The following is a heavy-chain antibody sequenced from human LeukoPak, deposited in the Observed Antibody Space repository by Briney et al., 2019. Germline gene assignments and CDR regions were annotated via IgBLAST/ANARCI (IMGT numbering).Heavy chain of an antibody. J-gene: IGHJ4*02. CDR3: ARNGPTRGYFDY. Sequence: SSETLSLTCTVSGGSISSYYWSWIRQPPGKGLEWIGYIYYSGSTNYNPSLKSRVTISVDTSKNQFSLKLSSVTAADTAVYYCARNGPTRGYFDYWGQGTLVTVSS. CDR1: GGSISSYY. CDR2: IYYSGST. D-gene: IGHD3-10*01. V-gene: IGHV4-59*01.